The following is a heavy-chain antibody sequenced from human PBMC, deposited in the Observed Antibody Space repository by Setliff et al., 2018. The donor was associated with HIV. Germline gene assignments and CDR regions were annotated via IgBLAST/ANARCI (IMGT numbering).Heavy chain of an antibody. CDR2: IYYSGST. CDR3: AREMDGYSDY. V-gene: IGHV4-59*02. Sequence: SETLSLTCTVSDGSVSGYYWAWIRQPPGKGLKWIGYIYYSGSTNYNPSLKSRVTISVDTSKNQFSLKLNSVTAADTAVYYCAREMDGYSDYWGQGTLVTVSS. CDR1: DGSVSGYY. J-gene: IGHJ4*02. D-gene: IGHD5-18*01.